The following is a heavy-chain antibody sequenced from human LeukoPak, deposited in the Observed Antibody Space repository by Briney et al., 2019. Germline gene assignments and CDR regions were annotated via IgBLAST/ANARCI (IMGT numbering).Heavy chain of an antibody. CDR2: INIDGSST. CDR3: TRDLVGATSDF. J-gene: IGHJ4*02. D-gene: IGHD1-26*01. Sequence: GGSLRLSCAASGFIFTTYWMHWVREAPGKGLVRVARINIDGSSTYYADSVKGRFTISRDNAKNTLYLQMNSLRAEDTAVYYCTRDLVGATSDFWGQGTLVTVSS. V-gene: IGHV3-74*01. CDR1: GFIFTTYW.